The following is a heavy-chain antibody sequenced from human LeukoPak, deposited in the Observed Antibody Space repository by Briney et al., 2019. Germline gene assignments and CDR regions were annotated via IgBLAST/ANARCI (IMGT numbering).Heavy chain of an antibody. CDR2: IYPGDSDT. Sequence: GESLKISCKGSGYSFPSYWIGWVRQIPGKGLEWRGIIYPGDSDTRYSPSFQGQVTISADNSISTAYLQWSSLKASDTAMYYCARYGRRWLQLGLDAFDIWGQGTMVTVSS. CDR3: ARYGRRWLQLGLDAFDI. J-gene: IGHJ3*02. D-gene: IGHD5-24*01. V-gene: IGHV5-51*01. CDR1: GYSFPSYW.